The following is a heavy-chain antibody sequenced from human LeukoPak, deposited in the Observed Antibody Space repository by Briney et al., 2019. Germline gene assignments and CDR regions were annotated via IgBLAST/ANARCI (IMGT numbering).Heavy chain of an antibody. CDR3: ARGSEWELLRYGFDY. V-gene: IGHV4-4*02. CDR2: IYHSGST. CDR1: GGSISSSNW. D-gene: IGHD1-26*01. Sequence: SETLSLTCAVSGGSISSSNWWSWVRQPPGKGLEWIGEIYHSGSTNYNPSLKSRVTISVDKSKNQFSLKLSSVTAADTAVYYCARGSEWELLRYGFDYWGQGTLVTVSS. J-gene: IGHJ4*02.